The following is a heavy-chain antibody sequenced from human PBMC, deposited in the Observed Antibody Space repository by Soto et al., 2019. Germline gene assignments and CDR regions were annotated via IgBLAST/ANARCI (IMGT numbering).Heavy chain of an antibody. CDR2: IWYDGSNK. CDR1: GFTFSSYG. Sequence: GGSLRLSCAASGFTFSSYGMHWVRQAPGKGLEWVAVIWYDGSNKYYADSVKGRFTISRDNSKNTLYLQMNSLRAEDTAVYYCARARDGHGAFDIWGQGTMVTVSS. CDR3: ARARDGHGAFDI. J-gene: IGHJ3*02. V-gene: IGHV3-33*01.